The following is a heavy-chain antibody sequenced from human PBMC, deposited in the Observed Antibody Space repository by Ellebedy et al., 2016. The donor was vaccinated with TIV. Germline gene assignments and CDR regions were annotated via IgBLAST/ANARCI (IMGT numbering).Heavy chain of an antibody. V-gene: IGHV5-51*01. Sequence: ASVKVSCKGSGYSFTSYWIGWVRQMPGKGLEWMGIIYPGDSDTRYSPYFQGQVTISADKYISTAYLQWSSLNASDTAMYYCASLYSGSYPGHFDYWGQGTLVTVSS. D-gene: IGHD1-26*01. CDR1: GYSFTSYW. J-gene: IGHJ4*02. CDR3: ASLYSGSYPGHFDY. CDR2: IYPGDSDT.